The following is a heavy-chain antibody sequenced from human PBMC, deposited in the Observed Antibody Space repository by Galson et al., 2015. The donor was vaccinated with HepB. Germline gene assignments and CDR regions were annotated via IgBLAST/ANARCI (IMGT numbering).Heavy chain of an antibody. CDR1: GGTFSSYA. CDR3: ARAKGASRGVTTFFDY. D-gene: IGHD4-17*01. CDR2: IIPILGIA. V-gene: IGHV1-69*10. J-gene: IGHJ4*02. Sequence: SVKVSCKASGGTFSSYAISWVRQAPGQGLEWMGGIIPILGIANYAQKFQGRVTITADKSTSTAYMELSSLRSEDTAVYYCARAKGASRGVTTFFDYWGQGTLVTVSS.